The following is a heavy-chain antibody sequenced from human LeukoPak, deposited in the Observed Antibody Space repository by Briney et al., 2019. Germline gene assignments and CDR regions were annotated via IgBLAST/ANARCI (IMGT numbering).Heavy chain of an antibody. V-gene: IGHV3-23*01. CDR1: GFTFSSYA. CDR2: ISGSGGST. CDR3: AKDPPSPSLGELKYYFDY. D-gene: IGHD3-16*01. Sequence: PGGSLRLSCAASGFTFSSYAMSWVRQAPGKGLEWVSAISGSGGSTYYADSVKGRFTISRDNSKNTLYLQMNSLRAEDTAVYYCAKDPPSPSLGELKYYFDYWGQGTLVTVSS. J-gene: IGHJ4*02.